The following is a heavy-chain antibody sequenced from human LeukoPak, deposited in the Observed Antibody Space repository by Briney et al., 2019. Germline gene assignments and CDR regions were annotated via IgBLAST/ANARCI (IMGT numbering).Heavy chain of an antibody. Sequence: PSETLSLTCTVSGGSISSYYWSWIRQPPGKGLGWIGYIYYSGSTNYNPFLKRRVTISVDTSKNQFSLKLSSVTAADTAVYYCAGEYSSSRVDYWGQGTLVTVSS. CDR2: IYYSGST. J-gene: IGHJ4*02. CDR1: GGSISSYY. CDR3: AGEYSSSRVDY. D-gene: IGHD6-6*01. V-gene: IGHV4-59*12.